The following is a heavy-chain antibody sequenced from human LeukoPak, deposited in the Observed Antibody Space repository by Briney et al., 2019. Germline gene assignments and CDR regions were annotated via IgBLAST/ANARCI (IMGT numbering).Heavy chain of an antibody. CDR3: AKDPYYYGSGSYGPDY. V-gene: IGHV3-30*18. CDR2: ISYDGSNK. J-gene: IGHJ4*02. Sequence: GRSLRLSCAASGFTFSSYGMHWVRQAPGKGLEWVAVISYDGSNKYYADSVKGRFTISRDNSKNTLYLQMNCLRAEDTAVYYCAKDPYYYGSGSYGPDYWGQGTLVTVSS. D-gene: IGHD3-10*01. CDR1: GFTFSSYG.